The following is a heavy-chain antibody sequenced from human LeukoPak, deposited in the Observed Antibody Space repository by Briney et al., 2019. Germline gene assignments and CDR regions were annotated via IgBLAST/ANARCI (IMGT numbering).Heavy chain of an antibody. J-gene: IGHJ6*02. CDR1: GYTFTSYA. CDR2: INAGNGNT. Sequence: ASVKVSCKASGYTFTSYAMHWVRQAPGQRLEWMGWINAGNGNTKYSQKFQGRVTITRDTSASTAYMELSSLRSEDTAVYYCAREVGATTLLGYYYYGMDVWGQGTTVTVSS. CDR3: AREVGATTLLGYYYYGMDV. V-gene: IGHV1-3*01. D-gene: IGHD1-26*01.